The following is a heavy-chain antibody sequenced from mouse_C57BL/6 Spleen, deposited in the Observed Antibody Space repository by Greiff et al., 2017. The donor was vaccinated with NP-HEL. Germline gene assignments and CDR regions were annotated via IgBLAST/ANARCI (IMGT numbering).Heavy chain of an antibody. D-gene: IGHD2-10*02. CDR1: GYTFTDYY. V-gene: IGHV1-26*01. CDR2: INPNNGGT. CDR3: ARSLEIWYFDV. J-gene: IGHJ1*03. Sequence: EVQLQQSGPELVKPGASVKISCKASGYTFTDYYMNWVKQSHGKSLEWIGDINPNNGGTSYNQKFKGKATLTVDKSSSTAYMELRSLTSEDSAVYYCARSLEIWYFDVWGTGTTVTVSS.